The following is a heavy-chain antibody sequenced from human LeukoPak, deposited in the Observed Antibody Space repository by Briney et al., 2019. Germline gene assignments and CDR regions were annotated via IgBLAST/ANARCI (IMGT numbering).Heavy chain of an antibody. CDR1: GLDFSRNA. J-gene: IGHJ4*02. D-gene: IGHD6-13*01. CDR2: IGSDDNT. V-gene: IGHV3-23*01. Sequence: PGYSLRLCGTASGLDFSRNAMGWVRQATGKGLEWVSAIGSDDNTLYADSVKGRFTISRDNSKNTLYLQMNSLRAEDTALYYCAKDLIRWSFDYWGQGTLVTVSS. CDR3: AKDLIRWSFDY.